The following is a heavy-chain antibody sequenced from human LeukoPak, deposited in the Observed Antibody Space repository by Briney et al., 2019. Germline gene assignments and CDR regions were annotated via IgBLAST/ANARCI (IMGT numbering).Heavy chain of an antibody. CDR1: GFTFNRNA. CDR2: IGGSGDKT. Sequence: GGSLRLSCAASGFTFNRNAISWVRQAPGKGLEWVSTIGGSGDKTSYADSVKGWFTISRDNSKNMLHLQMSSLTGEDTALYYCVRRGDASSGWGDHDYWGQGALVTVSS. D-gene: IGHD6-19*01. V-gene: IGHV3-23*01. CDR3: VRRGDASSGWGDHDY. J-gene: IGHJ4*02.